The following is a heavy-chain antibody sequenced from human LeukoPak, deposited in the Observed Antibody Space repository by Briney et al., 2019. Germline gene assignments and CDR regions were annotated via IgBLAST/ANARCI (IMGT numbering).Heavy chain of an antibody. CDR3: ATGYDYVWGSYRPYFDY. J-gene: IGHJ4*02. D-gene: IGHD3-16*02. CDR1: GYTLTELS. CDR2: FDPEDGET. Sequence: ASVTVSCKVSGYTLTELSMHWVSQAPGKGLEWMGGFDPEDGETIYTQKFQGRVTMTEDTSTDTGYMELSSLRSEDTAVYYCATGYDYVWGSYRPYFDYWGQGTLVTVSS. V-gene: IGHV1-24*01.